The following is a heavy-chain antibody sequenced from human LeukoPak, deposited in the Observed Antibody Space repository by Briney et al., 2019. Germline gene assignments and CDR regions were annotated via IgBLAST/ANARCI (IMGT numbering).Heavy chain of an antibody. CDR3: ARGKYYYMNV. J-gene: IGHJ6*03. V-gene: IGHV3-66*01. CDR2: IYSGGRT. Sequence: PGGSLRLSCAASGFTVSRNYMSWVRQAPGKGLEWVSVIYSGGRTYYADSVKGRFTISRDNSKNTLYLQMNSLRAEDTAVYYRARGKYYYMNVWGKGTTVTISS. CDR1: GFTVSRNY.